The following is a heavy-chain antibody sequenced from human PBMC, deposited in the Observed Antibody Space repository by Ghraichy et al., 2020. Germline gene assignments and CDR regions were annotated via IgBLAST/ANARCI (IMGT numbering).Heavy chain of an antibody. Sequence: ETLSLTCAASGFTFSTYGMGWVRRAPGKGLEWISTIGGSSATIYYADSVKGRFTISRDNSKNTLYLQMNSLRAEDTAVYYCAKRKQRLLVYFDSWGQGTLVTVSS. J-gene: IGHJ4*02. CDR3: AKRKQRLLVYFDS. CDR2: IGGSSATI. V-gene: IGHV3-23*01. CDR1: GFTFSTYG. D-gene: IGHD2-21*02.